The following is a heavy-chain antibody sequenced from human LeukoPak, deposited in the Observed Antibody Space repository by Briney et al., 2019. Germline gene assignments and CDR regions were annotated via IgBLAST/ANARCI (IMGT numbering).Heavy chain of an antibody. CDR1: GFTFSSYE. CDR3: ARGVWIQLRSTPFDY. CDR2: ISSSGSTI. J-gene: IGHJ4*02. Sequence: GGSLRLSCAASGFTFSSYEMNWVRQAPGKGLEWVSYISSSGSTIYYADSVKGRFTISRDNAKNSLYLQMNSLRAEDTAVYYCARGVWIQLRSTPFDYWGQGTLVTVSS. D-gene: IGHD5-18*01. V-gene: IGHV3-48*03.